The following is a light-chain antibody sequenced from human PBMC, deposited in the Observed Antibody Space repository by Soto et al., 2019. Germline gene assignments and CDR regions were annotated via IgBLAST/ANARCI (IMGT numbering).Light chain of an antibody. CDR3: QQYYSTPIT. CDR1: QTISSH. CDR2: SAS. J-gene: IGKJ5*01. V-gene: IGKV1-39*01. Sequence: DIQMTQSPSSLSASVGDRVTITCRASQTISSHLNWYQQKPGIAPKLLIYSASSLQSGVPSRFSGSGSGTDFTLTISTLQPEDCATYYCQQYYSTPITFGQGTRLEIK.